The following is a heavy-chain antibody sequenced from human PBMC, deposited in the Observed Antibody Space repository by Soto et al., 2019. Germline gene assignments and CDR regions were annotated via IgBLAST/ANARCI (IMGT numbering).Heavy chain of an antibody. V-gene: IGHV1-46*01. CDR1: GYTFTRYY. Sequence: ASVKVSCQACGYTFTRYYMHWVRQAPGQGRKGMGVIHPSAGSTNWALRFQGRVTITRVTSTSTVYMEPGSLSSEGPGVDYCARFPGHTGATLYDFDYWGQGALVTVSS. J-gene: IGHJ4*02. CDR3: ARFPGHTGATLYDFDY. CDR2: IHPSAGST. D-gene: IGHD3-3*01.